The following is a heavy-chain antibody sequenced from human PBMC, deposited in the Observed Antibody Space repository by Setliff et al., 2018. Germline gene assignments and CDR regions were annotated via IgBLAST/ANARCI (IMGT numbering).Heavy chain of an antibody. CDR2: IYHSGSA. CDR3: ACWGGTVNAFDI. J-gene: IGHJ3*02. V-gene: IGHV4-4*02. D-gene: IGHD3-16*01. CDR1: GASISSSNW. Sequence: KPSETLSLTCAVSGASISSSNWWSWVRQPPGKGLEWIGEIYHSGSANYNPSLKSRVSISVDKSKNQFSLKLSSVTAADTAVYYCACWGGTVNAFDIWGQGTMVTVSS.